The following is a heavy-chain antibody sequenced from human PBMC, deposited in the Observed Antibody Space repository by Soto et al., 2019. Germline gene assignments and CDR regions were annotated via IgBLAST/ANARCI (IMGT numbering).Heavy chain of an antibody. Sequence: PSETLSLTCTVSGGSISSGDYYWRWIRQPPGKGLEWSGYIYYSGSTYYNPSLKTRVSISVDPSKNQFPLKLTSVTAADTAVYYCARDLLSREGFDYWGQGTLVTVSS. V-gene: IGHV4-30-4*01. D-gene: IGHD1-26*01. J-gene: IGHJ4*02. CDR1: GGSISSGDYY. CDR2: IYYSGST. CDR3: ARDLLSREGFDY.